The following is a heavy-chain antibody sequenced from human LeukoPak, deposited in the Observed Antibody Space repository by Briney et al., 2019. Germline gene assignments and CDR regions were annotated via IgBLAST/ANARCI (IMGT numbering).Heavy chain of an antibody. CDR3: AKDRGGSYGLYYYYGMDV. Sequence: PGRSLRLSCAASGFTFDDYAMLWVRQAPGEGLEWVSGISWNSGSIGYADSVKGRFTISRDNAKNSLYLQMNSLRAEDTALYYCAKDRGGSYGLYYYYGMDVWGQGTTVTVSS. J-gene: IGHJ6*02. CDR1: GFTFDDYA. CDR2: ISWNSGSI. V-gene: IGHV3-9*01. D-gene: IGHD1-26*01.